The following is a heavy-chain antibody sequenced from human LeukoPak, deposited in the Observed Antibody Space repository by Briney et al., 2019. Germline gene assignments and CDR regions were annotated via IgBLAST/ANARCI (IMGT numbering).Heavy chain of an antibody. J-gene: IGHJ4*02. Sequence: PSETLSLTCTVSGGSISSSSYYWGWIRQPPGKGLEWIGSIYYSGSTYYNPSLKSRVTISVDTSKNQFSLKLSSVTAADTAVYYCASRISGSYAGFRYYFDYWGQGTLVTVSS. V-gene: IGHV4-39*01. CDR3: ASRISGSYAGFRYYFDY. CDR2: IYYSGST. D-gene: IGHD1-26*01. CDR1: GGSISSSSYY.